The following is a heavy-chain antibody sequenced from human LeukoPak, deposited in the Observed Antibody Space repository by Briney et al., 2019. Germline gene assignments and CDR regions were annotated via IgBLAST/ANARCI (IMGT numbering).Heavy chain of an antibody. Sequence: PGRSLRLSCAASGFTFSSYAMHWVRQAPGKGLEWVAVISYDGSNKYYADSVKGRFTISRDNSKNTLYLQMNSLRAEDTAVYYCAREPITGDRPRLYYYYGMDVWGQGTTVTVSS. CDR3: AREPITGDRPRLYYYYGMDV. J-gene: IGHJ6*02. D-gene: IGHD7-27*01. V-gene: IGHV3-30-3*01. CDR1: GFTFSSYA. CDR2: ISYDGSNK.